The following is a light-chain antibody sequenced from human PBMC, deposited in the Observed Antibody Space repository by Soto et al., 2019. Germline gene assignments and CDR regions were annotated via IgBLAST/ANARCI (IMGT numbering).Light chain of an antibody. J-gene: IGKJ2*01. CDR3: QQSYSTPMFT. Sequence: DIQMTQSPSSLSASVGDRVTITCRASQSINNFLNWYQQKPGKAPRLLIYTASTLQSGVPSRFSGSGSWTDFTLTISNLQPEDFATYYCQQSYSTPMFTFGQGT. CDR1: QSINNF. V-gene: IGKV1-39*01. CDR2: TAS.